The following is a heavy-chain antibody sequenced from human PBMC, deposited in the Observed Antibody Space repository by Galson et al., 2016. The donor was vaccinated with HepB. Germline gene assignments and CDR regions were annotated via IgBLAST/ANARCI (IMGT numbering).Heavy chain of an antibody. CDR2: ISRTGEYT. CDR1: GFTYDTYA. Sequence: SLRLSCAASGFTYDTYALSWVRQAPGKGLEWVSSISRTGEYTYYADSMRGRSVISRDNSKNTLYLEVDSLRAEDAALYYCAKVAPPYDNSGYYYFDHWGQGTLVTVSS. D-gene: IGHD3-22*01. V-gene: IGHV3-23*01. CDR3: AKVAPPYDNSGYYYFDH. J-gene: IGHJ4*02.